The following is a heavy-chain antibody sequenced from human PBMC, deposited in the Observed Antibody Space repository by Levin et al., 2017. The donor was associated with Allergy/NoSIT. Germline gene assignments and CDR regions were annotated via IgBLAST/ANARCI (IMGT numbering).Heavy chain of an antibody. CDR1: GYSFSSYW. V-gene: IGHV5-51*01. CDR3: AGRTKQLGDY. CDR2: IFPGDSDT. J-gene: IGHJ4*02. D-gene: IGHD1-1*01. Sequence: NHGESLKISCKASGYSFSSYWIGWVRQMPGKGLEWMALIFPGDSDTRYSPSFEGQVTISADKSISTAYLQWSSLKASDTAMYYCAGRTKQLGDYWGQGTLVTVSS.